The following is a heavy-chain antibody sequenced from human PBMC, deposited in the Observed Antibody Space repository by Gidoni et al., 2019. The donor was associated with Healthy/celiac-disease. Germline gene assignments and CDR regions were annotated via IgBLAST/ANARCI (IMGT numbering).Heavy chain of an antibody. CDR2: ISSNGGST. V-gene: IGHV3-64*01. D-gene: IGHD3-16*02. Sequence: EVQLVESGGGLVQPGGSLRLSCAASGFTFSSSAMHWVRQAPGKGLEYVSAISSNGGSTYYANSVKGRFTISRDNSKNTLYLQMGSLRAEDMAVYYCARERTPYVWGSYHCFDYWGQGTLVTVSS. CDR1: GFTFSSSA. J-gene: IGHJ4*02. CDR3: ARERTPYVWGSYHCFDY.